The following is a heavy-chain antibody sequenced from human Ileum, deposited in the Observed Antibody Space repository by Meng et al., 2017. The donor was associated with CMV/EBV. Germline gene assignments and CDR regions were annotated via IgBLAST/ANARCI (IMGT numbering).Heavy chain of an antibody. V-gene: IGHV3-23*01. CDR2: ISGSGGKT. D-gene: IGHD2-21*01. CDR3: AKDGLSYCNGNFYHYSDF. CDR1: GFTFSTYA. J-gene: IGHJ4*02. Sequence: GESLKISCAASGFTFSTYAMSWVRQAPGKGLEWVAIISGSGGKTDHADSVKGRFTISRDNSKNTLYLQMNSLRVEDTAVYYCAKDGLSYCNGNFYHYSDFWGQGTLVTVSS.